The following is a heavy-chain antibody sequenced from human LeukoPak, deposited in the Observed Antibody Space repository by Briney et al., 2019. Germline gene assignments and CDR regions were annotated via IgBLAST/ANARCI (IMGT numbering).Heavy chain of an antibody. CDR3: AKDAHCSSTSCYNNYFDY. V-gene: IGHV3-43*01. J-gene: IGHJ4*02. CDR2: ISWDGGST. D-gene: IGHD2-2*02. Sequence: GGSLRLSCAASGFTFDDYTMHWVRQAPGKGLEWVSLISWDGGSTYYADSVKGRFTISRDNSKNSLYLQMNSLRTEDTALYYCAKDAHCSSTSCYNNYFDYWGQGTLVTVSS. CDR1: GFTFDDYT.